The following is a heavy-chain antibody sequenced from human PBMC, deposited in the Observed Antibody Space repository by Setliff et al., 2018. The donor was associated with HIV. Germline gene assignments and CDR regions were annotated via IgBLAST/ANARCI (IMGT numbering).Heavy chain of an antibody. D-gene: IGHD2-15*01. Sequence: LSLSCTASGFTFGDYAMTWVRQAPGKGLEWVGFIRSKAYGGTTEYAASVKGRFTISRDDSKSIAYLQMNSLKTEDTAVYYCTSIDIVVVVAAPGWGQGTLVTVSS. V-gene: IGHV3-49*04. CDR2: IRSKAYGGTT. J-gene: IGHJ4*02. CDR1: GFTFGDYA. CDR3: TSIDIVVVVAAPG.